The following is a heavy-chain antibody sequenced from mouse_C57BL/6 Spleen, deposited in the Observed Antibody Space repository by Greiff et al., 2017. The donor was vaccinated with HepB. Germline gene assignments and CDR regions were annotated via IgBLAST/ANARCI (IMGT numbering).Heavy chain of an antibody. CDR1: GFTFSSYA. D-gene: IGHD2-5*01. J-gene: IGHJ2*01. CDR3: ARDGSYSNYFYYFDY. CDR2: ISDGGSYT. V-gene: IGHV5-4*01. Sequence: EVKLVESGGGLVKPGGSLKLSCAASGFTFSSYAMSWVRQTPEKRLEWVATISDGGSYTYYPDNVKGRFTISRDNAKNNLYLQMSHLKSEDTAMYYCARDGSYSNYFYYFDYWGQGTTLTVSS.